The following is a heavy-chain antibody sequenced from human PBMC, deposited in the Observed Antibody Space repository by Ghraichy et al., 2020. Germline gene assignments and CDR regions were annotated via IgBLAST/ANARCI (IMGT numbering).Heavy chain of an antibody. CDR1: GFTFSASW. J-gene: IGHJ1*01. CDR2: IRQDGSET. Sequence: GGSLRLSCAASGFTFSASWMSWVRQAPGKGLEWVANIRQDGSETHYVDSVKGRFTISRDNAKNSVYLQMNNLRAEDTALYFCARKVSGSYYPEYFQHWGQGTLVTVSS. V-gene: IGHV3-7*01. CDR3: ARKVSGSYYPEYFQH. D-gene: IGHD1-26*01.